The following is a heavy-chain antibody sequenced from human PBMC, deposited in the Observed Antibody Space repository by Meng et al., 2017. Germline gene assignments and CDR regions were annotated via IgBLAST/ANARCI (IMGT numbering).Heavy chain of an antibody. CDR3: ARSQITYYDILTGYYPTNFDY. Sequence: GESLKISCAASGFTFSSYAMHWVRQAPGKGLEWVAVISYDGSNKYYADSVKGRFTISRDNSKNTLYLQMNSLRAEDTAVYYCARSQITYYDILTGYYPTNFDYWGQGTLVTVSS. CDR1: GFTFSSYA. CDR2: ISYDGSNK. D-gene: IGHD3-9*01. J-gene: IGHJ4*02. V-gene: IGHV3-30*01.